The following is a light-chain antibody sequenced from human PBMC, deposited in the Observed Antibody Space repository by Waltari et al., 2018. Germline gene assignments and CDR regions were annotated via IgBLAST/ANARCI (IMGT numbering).Light chain of an antibody. V-gene: IGLV2-14*03. CDR1: SSDVGDHNY. Sequence: QSALTQPASVTGSPGQSITISCPGSSSDVGDHNYVSWYQQHPGKVPKLLVFDVTHRPSGVSDRFSGSKSGNTASLTISGLQAEDEGDYYCSTYTTGVVFGGGTKLTVL. J-gene: IGLJ2*01. CDR2: DVT. CDR3: STYTTGVV.